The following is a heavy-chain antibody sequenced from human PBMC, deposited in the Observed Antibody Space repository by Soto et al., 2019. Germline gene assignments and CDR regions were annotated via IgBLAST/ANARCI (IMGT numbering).Heavy chain of an antibody. CDR2: IHHNGNT. D-gene: IGHD3-16*01. CDR1: GDSISSGGYS. V-gene: IGHV4-30-2*01. J-gene: IGHJ4*02. CDR3: ARERYGGGEYDC. Sequence: PSETLSLTCAVSGDSISSGGYSWNWIRQPPWKGLEWIAYIHHNGNTYYNPSLKSRVTISLDRSKNQFSLKLSSVTAADTAVYYGARERYGGGEYDCWGRGXLVTVYS.